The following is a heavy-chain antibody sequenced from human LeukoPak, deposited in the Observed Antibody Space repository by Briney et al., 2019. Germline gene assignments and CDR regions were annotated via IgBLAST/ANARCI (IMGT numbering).Heavy chain of an antibody. D-gene: IGHD2-2*01. CDR2: ISSSSSYI. Sequence: GGSLRLSCAASGFTFSSYSMNWVRQAPGKGLEWVSSISSSSSYIYYADSVKGRFTISRDNAKNSLYLQMNSLRAEDTAVYYCARGRRTIVVVPAAIKPWGQGTLVTVSS. V-gene: IGHV3-21*01. CDR3: ARGRRTIVVVPAAIKP. J-gene: IGHJ4*02. CDR1: GFTFSSYS.